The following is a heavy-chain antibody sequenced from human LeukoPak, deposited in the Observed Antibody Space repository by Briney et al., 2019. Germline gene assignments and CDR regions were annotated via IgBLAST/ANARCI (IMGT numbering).Heavy chain of an antibody. CDR3: AREEGSTYYDILTGYGAFDI. D-gene: IGHD3-9*01. Sequence: PGGSLRLSCAASGFTFSSYAMHWVRQAPGKGLEWVAVISYDGSNKYYADSVKGRFTISRDNSKNTLYLQMNSLRAEDTAVYYCAREEGSTYYDILTGYGAFDIWGQGTMVTVSS. J-gene: IGHJ3*02. CDR2: ISYDGSNK. CDR1: GFTFSSYA. V-gene: IGHV3-30-3*01.